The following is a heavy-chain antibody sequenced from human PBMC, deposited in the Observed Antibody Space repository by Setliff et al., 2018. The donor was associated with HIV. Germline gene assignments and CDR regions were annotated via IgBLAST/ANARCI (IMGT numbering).Heavy chain of an antibody. CDR3: ARIGSGNFSPFDI. J-gene: IGHJ3*02. D-gene: IGHD3-10*01. CDR2: INYSGST. V-gene: IGHV4-34*01. Sequence: PSETLSLTCAVYGGSISDYSWTWIRQPPGKGLEWNGEINYSGSTKYNPSLKSRVTISPNTSKSQFSLKLTSVTAADTAVYFCARIGSGNFSPFDIWGQGTMVTVSS. CDR1: GGSISDYS.